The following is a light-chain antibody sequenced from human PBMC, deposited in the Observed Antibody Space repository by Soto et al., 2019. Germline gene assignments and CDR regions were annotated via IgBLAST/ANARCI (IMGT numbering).Light chain of an antibody. CDR3: QQSYSSPWT. Sequence: DIQVTQSPSSLSASVGDRVTITCRASQSIFNYLNWYQQKPGKAPKLLIYAASSLQSGVPSRFSGGGAETDFTLTISSLQPEDFATYYCQQSYSSPWTFGLGTKVEIK. J-gene: IGKJ1*01. CDR1: QSIFNY. V-gene: IGKV1-39*01. CDR2: AAS.